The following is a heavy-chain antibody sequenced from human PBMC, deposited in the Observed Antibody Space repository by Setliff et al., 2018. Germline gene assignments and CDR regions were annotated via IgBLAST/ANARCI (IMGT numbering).Heavy chain of an antibody. D-gene: IGHD3-10*01. CDR2: IYPGDFDT. CDR1: GYRFASYW. V-gene: IGHV5-51*01. Sequence: GESLKISCKGSGYRFASYWIAWVRQMPGKGLEWMGDIYPGDFDTRYSPSLEGQVTISVDKSINTAYLQWSSLRASDTAIYYCARHPYYYGSGTYLDNNNRWFDPWGQGTLVTVSS. CDR3: ARHPYYYGSGTYLDNNNRWFDP. J-gene: IGHJ5*02.